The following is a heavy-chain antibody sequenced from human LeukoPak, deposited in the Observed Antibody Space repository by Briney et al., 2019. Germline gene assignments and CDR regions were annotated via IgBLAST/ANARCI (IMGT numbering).Heavy chain of an antibody. V-gene: IGHV3-23*01. CDR2: ISGSGGST. CDR1: GFTFSSYA. D-gene: IGHD1-7*01. J-gene: IGHJ4*02. Sequence: PGGSLRLSRAASGFTFSSYAMSWVRQAPGKGLEWVSGISGSGGSTNYADSVKGRFTISRDNSKNTLYLQLNSLGVEDTAVYYCAKVAPYGNYVFDYWGQGTLVTVSS. CDR3: AKVAPYGNYVFDY.